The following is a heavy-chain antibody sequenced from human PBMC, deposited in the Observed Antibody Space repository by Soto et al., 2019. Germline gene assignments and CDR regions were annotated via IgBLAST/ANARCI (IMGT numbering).Heavy chain of an antibody. CDR3: AKVRDTSVDMNFDY. D-gene: IGHD5-18*01. V-gene: IGHV3-23*01. CDR1: GFTFSSYA. J-gene: IGHJ4*02. CDR2: FDNSDGRT. Sequence: EVQLLESGGGLVQPGGSLRLSCAASGFTFSSYAMNWVRQAPGKGLEWVSTFDNSDGRTYYSDSVKGRFTIARDNSKNTMFLQKNILRPEDTAVYYCAKVRDTSVDMNFDYWGQGTLVTVSS.